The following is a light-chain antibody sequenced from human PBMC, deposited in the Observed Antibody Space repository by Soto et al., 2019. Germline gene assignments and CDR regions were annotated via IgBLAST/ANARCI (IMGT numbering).Light chain of an antibody. Sequence: QSVLTQPPSASGTPGQRVTISCSGSSSNIGSNTVNWYQQLPGAAPKLLIYTDNQRPSGVPDRFSGSKSGTSASLAISGLLSEDEANYYCAAWDDSLSGVVFGGGTKLTV. CDR2: TDN. CDR1: SSNIGSNT. CDR3: AAWDDSLSGVV. V-gene: IGLV1-44*01. J-gene: IGLJ2*01.